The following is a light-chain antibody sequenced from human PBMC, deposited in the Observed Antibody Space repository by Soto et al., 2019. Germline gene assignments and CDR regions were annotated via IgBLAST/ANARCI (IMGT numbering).Light chain of an antibody. CDR1: SSDVGSYNL. V-gene: IGLV2-23*01. Sequence: QSVLTQPASVSGSPGQSITISCTGTSSDVGSYNLVSWYQQHPGKAPKLMIYEGSKRPSGVSNRFSGSKSGNTVSLTISGLQAEDEADYYCCSYAGSEVVFGGGTKLTVL. J-gene: IGLJ2*01. CDR2: EGS. CDR3: CSYAGSEVV.